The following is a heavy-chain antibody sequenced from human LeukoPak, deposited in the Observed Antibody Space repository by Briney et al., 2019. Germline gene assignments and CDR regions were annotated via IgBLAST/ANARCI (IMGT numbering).Heavy chain of an antibody. CDR1: GGSISSYY. D-gene: IGHD5-24*01. CDR3: ARQGRWLQSNY. Sequence: SETLSLTCTVSGGSISSYYWSWIRQPPGKGLEWIGYIYYSGSTNYNPSLKSRVTISIDTSKNQFSLKLSSVTAADTAVYYCARQGRWLQSNYWGQGTLVTVSS. CDR2: IYYSGST. V-gene: IGHV4-59*08. J-gene: IGHJ4*02.